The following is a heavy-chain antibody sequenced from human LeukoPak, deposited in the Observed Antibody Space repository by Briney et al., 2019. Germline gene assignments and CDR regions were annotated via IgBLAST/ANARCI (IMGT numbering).Heavy chain of an antibody. Sequence: GGSLRLSRVASGFTFSNYAMIWVRQAPGKGLEWVSVFSNRTHYADSVKGRFTTSRDNSRNTLYLEMNNLRAEDTAIYYCAKDWYDYWGQGTLVTVSS. CDR3: AKDWYDY. V-gene: IGHV3-23*03. CDR2: FSNRT. J-gene: IGHJ4*02. CDR1: GFTFSNYA. D-gene: IGHD6-13*01.